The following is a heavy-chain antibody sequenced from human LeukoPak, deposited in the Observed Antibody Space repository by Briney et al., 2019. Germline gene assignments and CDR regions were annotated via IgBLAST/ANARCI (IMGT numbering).Heavy chain of an antibody. CDR3: AKDLGSSWIDWFDP. J-gene: IGHJ5*02. CDR1: GFTFRTYG. D-gene: IGHD6-13*01. V-gene: IGHV3-23*01. Sequence: HSGGSLRLSCASSGFTFRTYGMHWVRQAPGKGLEWVSAISGSGGSTYYADSVKGRFTISRDNSKNTLYLQMNSLRAEDTAVYYCAKDLGSSWIDWFDPWGQGTLVTVSS. CDR2: ISGSGGST.